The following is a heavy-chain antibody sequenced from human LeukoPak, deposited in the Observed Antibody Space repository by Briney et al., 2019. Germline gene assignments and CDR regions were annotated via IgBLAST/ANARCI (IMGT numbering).Heavy chain of an antibody. Sequence: PGGSLRLSCAASGFTFSSYGMHWVRQAPGKGLEWVAVISYDGSNKYYADSVKGRFTISRDNSKNTLYLQMNSLRAEDTAVYYCAKDRGLDYWGQGTVVTVSS. V-gene: IGHV3-30*18. J-gene: IGHJ4*02. CDR2: ISYDGSNK. CDR3: AKDRGLDY. CDR1: GFTFSSYG. D-gene: IGHD3-10*01.